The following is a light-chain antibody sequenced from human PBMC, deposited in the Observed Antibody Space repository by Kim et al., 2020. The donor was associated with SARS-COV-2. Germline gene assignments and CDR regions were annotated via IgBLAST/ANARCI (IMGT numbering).Light chain of an antibody. CDR2: KAS. Sequence: ASLGDRVTITCRASQSINYWLAWYQQKPGKAPNLLIYKASSLQSGVPSRFSGSGSGTEFTLSIDSLQPDDFAVYYCQQYYSYPWTFGRGTKVDIK. CDR3: QQYYSYPWT. J-gene: IGKJ1*01. V-gene: IGKV1-5*03. CDR1: QSINYW.